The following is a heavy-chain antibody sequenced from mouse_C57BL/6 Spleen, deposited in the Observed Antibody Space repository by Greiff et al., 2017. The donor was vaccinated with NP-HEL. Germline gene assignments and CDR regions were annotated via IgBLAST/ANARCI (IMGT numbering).Heavy chain of an antibody. Sequence: QVQLKQSGAELVKPGASVKISCKASGYAFSSYWMNWVKQRPGKGLEWIGQIYPGDGDTNYNGKFKGKATLTADKSSSTAYMQLSSLTAEDSAVYFCARGGDGAMDYWGQGTSVTVSS. J-gene: IGHJ4*01. CDR1: GYAFSSYW. CDR2: IYPGDGDT. V-gene: IGHV1-80*01. D-gene: IGHD2-3*01. CDR3: ARGGDGAMDY.